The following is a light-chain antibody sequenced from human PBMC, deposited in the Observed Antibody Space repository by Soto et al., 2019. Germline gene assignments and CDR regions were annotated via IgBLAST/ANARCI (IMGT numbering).Light chain of an antibody. Sequence: EIVLTQSPGTLSLSPGERATLSCRASQSVSSSYLAWYQQKPGQAPRLLIYGASSRATGIPDRFSGSGSGTDFTLTISSLEPEDFAVYYCHQYDSSPLTFGGGTKMEIK. J-gene: IGKJ4*01. CDR2: GAS. CDR1: QSVSSSY. V-gene: IGKV3-20*01. CDR3: HQYDSSPLT.